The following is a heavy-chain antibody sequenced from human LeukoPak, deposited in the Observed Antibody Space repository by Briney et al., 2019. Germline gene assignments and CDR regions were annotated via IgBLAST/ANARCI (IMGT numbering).Heavy chain of an antibody. CDR2: ITWNGGSM. CDR1: GFTFDDYG. Sequence: GGSLTLSCAASGFTFDDYGMTWVRQAPGKGLEWVSNITWNGGSMGYADSVKGRFTVSRDNAKNSLYLQMNSLRAEDTAFYYCAREKYDSSGYHTDTYYFDYWGQGTLVTVSS. J-gene: IGHJ4*02. CDR3: AREKYDSSGYHTDTYYFDY. V-gene: IGHV3-20*04. D-gene: IGHD3-22*01.